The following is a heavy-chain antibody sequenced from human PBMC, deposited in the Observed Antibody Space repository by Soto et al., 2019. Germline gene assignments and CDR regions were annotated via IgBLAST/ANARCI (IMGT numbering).Heavy chain of an antibody. D-gene: IGHD5-12*01. J-gene: IGHJ4*02. CDR2: IIPIFGTA. CDR3: ASPPGYSGYDFSFDY. V-gene: IGHV1-69*13. Sequence: SGNACCKAPGVTFISYGISLLLQSHGQGLEWMGGIIPIFGTANYAQKFQGRVTITADESTSTAYMELSSLRSEDTAVYYCASPPGYSGYDFSFDYWGKGTLVNVS. CDR1: GVTFISYG.